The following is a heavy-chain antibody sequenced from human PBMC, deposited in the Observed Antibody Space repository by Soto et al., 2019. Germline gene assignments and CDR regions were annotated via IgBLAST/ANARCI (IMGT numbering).Heavy chain of an antibody. J-gene: IGHJ4*02. Sequence: QVQLQESGPGLVKPSETLSLTCTVSGGSISIYYWSWIRQPPGKGLEWIGYIYYSGSTNYNPSLKSRVTISVDTSKNQFSLKRSSVTAADTAVYYCARGNDYGDYYFDYWGQGTLVTVSS. CDR2: IYYSGST. CDR3: ARGNDYGDYYFDY. V-gene: IGHV4-59*01. CDR1: GGSISIYY. D-gene: IGHD4-17*01.